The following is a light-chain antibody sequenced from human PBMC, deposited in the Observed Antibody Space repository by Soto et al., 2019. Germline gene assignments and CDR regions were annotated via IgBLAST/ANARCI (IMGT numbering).Light chain of an antibody. CDR1: HSVGNN. J-gene: IGKJ5*01. CDR3: QQRSNWLIT. Sequence: DIVMTQNTSTLSVSPGERATLSCMAMHSVGNNLAWYQQKPGQAPRLLIHGASTRATGIPARFSGSGSGTEFTLTISSLEPEDFAVYYCQQRSNWLITFGQGTLLDIK. CDR2: GAS. V-gene: IGKV3-11*01.